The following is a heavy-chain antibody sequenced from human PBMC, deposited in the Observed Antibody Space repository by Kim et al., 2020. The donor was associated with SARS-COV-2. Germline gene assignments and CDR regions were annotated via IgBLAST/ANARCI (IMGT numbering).Heavy chain of an antibody. CDR2: ISSSSSYI. D-gene: IGHD4-17*01. V-gene: IGHV3-21*01. Sequence: GGSLRLSCAASGFTFSSYSMNWVRQAPGKGLEWVSSISSSSSYIYYADSVKGRFTISRDNAKNSLYLQMNSLRAEDTAVYYCARWTTVVTYYYGMDVWGQGTTVTVSS. CDR1: GFTFSSYS. CDR3: ARWTTVVTYYYGMDV. J-gene: IGHJ6*02.